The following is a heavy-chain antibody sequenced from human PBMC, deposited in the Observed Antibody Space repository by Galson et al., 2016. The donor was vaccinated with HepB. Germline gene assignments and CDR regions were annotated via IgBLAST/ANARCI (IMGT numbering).Heavy chain of an antibody. CDR3: ARSPSMIRGVILDS. Sequence: SETLSLTCTVSGGSLSSYYWSWIQQPPGKGLEWIGYIYYSGSTNYNPSLKSRVTISIDTSKNQFSLKLSSVTAADTAMYYCARSPSMIRGVILDSWGQGTLVTVSS. J-gene: IGHJ4*02. CDR1: GGSLSSYY. D-gene: IGHD3-10*01. V-gene: IGHV4-59*01. CDR2: IYYSGST.